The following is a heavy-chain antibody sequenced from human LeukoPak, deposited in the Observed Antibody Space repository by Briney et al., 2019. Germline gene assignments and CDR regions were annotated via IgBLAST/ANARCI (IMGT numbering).Heavy chain of an antibody. Sequence: GGSLRLSCAASGFTFSNLWMNWVRQAPGKGLEWVANIKQDGSEKYYVDSVKGRFTISRDNAKNSLYLQMNSLRAEDTAVYYCARGDITIFGVVPVFGFDYWGQGTLVTVSS. CDR2: IKQDGSEK. V-gene: IGHV3-7*04. CDR3: ARGDITIFGVVPVFGFDY. CDR1: GFTFSNLW. D-gene: IGHD3-3*01. J-gene: IGHJ4*02.